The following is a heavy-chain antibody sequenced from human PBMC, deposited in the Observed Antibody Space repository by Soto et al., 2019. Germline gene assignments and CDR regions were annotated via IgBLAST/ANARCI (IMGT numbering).Heavy chain of an antibody. D-gene: IGHD3-9*01. V-gene: IGHV3-23*01. J-gene: IGHJ4*02. CDR2: ISGSGGST. Sequence: GGSLRLSCAASGFTFSSYAMSWVRQAPGKGLEWVSAISGSGGSTYYADSVKGRFTISRDNSKNTLYLQMNSLRAEDTAVYYCAKDNYDILTGFTLYWGQGTLVTVSS. CDR3: AKDNYDILTGFTLY. CDR1: GFTFSSYA.